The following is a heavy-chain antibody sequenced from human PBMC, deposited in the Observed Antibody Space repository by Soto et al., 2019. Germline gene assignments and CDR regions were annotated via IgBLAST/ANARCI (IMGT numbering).Heavy chain of an antibody. CDR1: GLPSRIYS. V-gene: IGHV3-7*01. CDR2: INRGSSEK. J-gene: IGHJ4*02. Sequence: GGSLRLSCAASGLPSRIYSMSWVRTLPGKGLEWVSDINRGSSEKYYVDSVKGRFTISRDNAKNSLYLQMNSLRAEDTAVYYCARDSSLLWFGELSGYFDYWGQGTLVTVSS. D-gene: IGHD3-10*01. CDR3: ARDSSLLWFGELSGYFDY.